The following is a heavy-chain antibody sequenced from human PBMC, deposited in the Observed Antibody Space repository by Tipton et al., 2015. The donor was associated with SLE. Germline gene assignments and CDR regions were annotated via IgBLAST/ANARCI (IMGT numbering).Heavy chain of an antibody. CDR3: AKDTLAPRPWYFDL. D-gene: IGHD6-6*01. J-gene: IGHJ2*01. V-gene: IGHV3-33*06. CDR1: GFTFSSYG. CDR2: IWYDGSNK. Sequence: SGFTFSSYGMHWVRQAPGKGLEWVAVIWYDGSNKYYADSVKGRFTISRDNSKNTLYLQMNSLRAEDTAVYYCAKDTLAPRPWYFDLWGRGTLVTVSS.